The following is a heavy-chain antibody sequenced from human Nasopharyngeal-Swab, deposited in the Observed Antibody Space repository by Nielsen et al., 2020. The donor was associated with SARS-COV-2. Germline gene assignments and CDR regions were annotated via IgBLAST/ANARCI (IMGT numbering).Heavy chain of an antibody. V-gene: IGHV7-4-1*02. J-gene: IGHJ5*02. D-gene: IGHD3-9*01. CDR2: INTNTGNP. Sequence: ASVKVSCKASGYTFTSYAMNWVRQAPGQGLEWMGWINTNTGNPTYAQGFTGRFVFSLDNSVSTAYLQMSSLKAEDTAVYYCARDGYFDWLSLSWFDPWGQGTLVTVSS. CDR1: GYTFTSYA. CDR3: ARDGYFDWLSLSWFDP.